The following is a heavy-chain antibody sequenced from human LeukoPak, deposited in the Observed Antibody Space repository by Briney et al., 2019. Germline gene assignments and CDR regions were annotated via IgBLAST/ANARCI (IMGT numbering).Heavy chain of an antibody. V-gene: IGHV3-30*02. J-gene: IGHJ4*02. CDR3: AKDNELRVNWNPFDY. CDR2: IRFDGSNI. CDR1: GFTFSNYG. D-gene: IGHD1-1*01. Sequence: GGSLRLSCAASGFTFSNYGMHWVRQAPGKGLEWVAFIRFDGSNIYYEDSVRGRFTISRDNSKNTLYLQMNSLRPGDTAVYYCAKDNELRVNWNPFDYWGQGTLVTVSS.